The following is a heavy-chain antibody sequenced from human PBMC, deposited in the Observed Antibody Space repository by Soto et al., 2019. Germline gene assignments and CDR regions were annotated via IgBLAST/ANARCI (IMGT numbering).Heavy chain of an antibody. D-gene: IGHD6-13*01. Sequence: QVQLQESGPGLVKPSGTLSLTCAVSGGSISSSNWWSWVRQPPGKGLEWIGEIYHSGSTNYNPSHKTRVTISADTSTSHFPLKLSSVSAADTAVYYCARVESSSYHDAFDIGGQGTMVTVSS. CDR2: IYHSGST. V-gene: IGHV4-4*02. CDR3: ARVESSSYHDAFDI. J-gene: IGHJ3*02. CDR1: GGSISSSNW.